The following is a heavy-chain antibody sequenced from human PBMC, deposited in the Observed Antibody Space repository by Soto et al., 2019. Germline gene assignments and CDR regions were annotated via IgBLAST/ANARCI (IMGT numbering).Heavy chain of an antibody. V-gene: IGHV3-11*06. J-gene: IGHJ4*02. Sequence: QVQLVESGGGLVKPGGPLRLSCAASGFTFSDYYMSWIRQAPGKGLEWVSYISSSSSYTTYADSVKGRFTISRDNAKNSLYLQMNSLRAEDTAVYYCARAHLQQLGSFDYWGQGTLVTVSS. CDR2: ISSSSSYT. D-gene: IGHD6-13*01. CDR1: GFTFSDYY. CDR3: ARAHLQQLGSFDY.